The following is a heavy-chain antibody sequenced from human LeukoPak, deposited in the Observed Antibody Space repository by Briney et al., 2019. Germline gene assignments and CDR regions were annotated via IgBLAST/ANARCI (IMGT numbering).Heavy chain of an antibody. J-gene: IGHJ6*02. D-gene: IGHD2-2*01. CDR2: ISAYNGNT. CDR1: GYTFTSYG. V-gene: IGHV1-18*01. CDR3: ARDLYCSSTSCSLLGYAWGSYYYGMDV. Sequence: ASVKVSCKASGYTFTSYGISWVRQAPGQGLEWMGWISAYNGNTNYAQKLQGRVTMTTDTSTSTAYMELRSLRSDDTAVYYCARDLYCSSTSCSLLGYAWGSYYYGMDVWGQGTTVTVSS.